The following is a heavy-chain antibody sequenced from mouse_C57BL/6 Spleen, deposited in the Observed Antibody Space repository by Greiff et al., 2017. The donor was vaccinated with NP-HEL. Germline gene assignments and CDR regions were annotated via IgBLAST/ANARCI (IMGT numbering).Heavy chain of an antibody. CDR3: ARGGPYYFDY. CDR2: ISYDGSN. V-gene: IGHV3-6*01. CDR1: GSSITNGYY. Sequence: VQLKESGPGLVKPSQSLSLPCSVTGSSITNGYYWNWLRQFPGNKLEWMGYISYDGSNNYNPSLKNRISITRDTSKNQFFLKLNSVTTEDTATYYCARGGPYYFDYWGQGTTLTVSS. J-gene: IGHJ2*01.